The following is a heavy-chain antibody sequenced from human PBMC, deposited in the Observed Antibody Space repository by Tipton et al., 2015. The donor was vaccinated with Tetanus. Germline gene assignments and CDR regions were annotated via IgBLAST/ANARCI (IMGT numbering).Heavy chain of an antibody. Sequence: GLVKPSETLSLTCSVSGASLRGGDYHWSWIRQPPGKGLEWLAYISGSGASNSNYYLKSRITMTHDTSRNQFSLKLTAVTSADTAVYYCASDPALMGNFDYWGQGTLVTVSS. CDR1: GASLRGGDYH. J-gene: IGHJ4*02. CDR2: ISGSGAS. CDR3: ASDPALMGNFDY. D-gene: IGHD2-2*01. V-gene: IGHV4-61*08.